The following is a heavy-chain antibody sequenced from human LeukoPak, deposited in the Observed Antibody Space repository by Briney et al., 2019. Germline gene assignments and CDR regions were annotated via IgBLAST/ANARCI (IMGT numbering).Heavy chain of an antibody. CDR3: ARDGVPAAADY. J-gene: IGHJ4*02. D-gene: IGHD2-2*01. CDR1: GFTFSSYA. Sequence: GGSLRLSCAASGFTFSSYAMSWVRQAPGKGLEWVSGISGSGGSTYYADSVKGRFTISRDNSENTLYLQMNSLRAEDTAVYYCARDGVPAAADYWGQGTVVTVSS. V-gene: IGHV3-23*01. CDR2: ISGSGGST.